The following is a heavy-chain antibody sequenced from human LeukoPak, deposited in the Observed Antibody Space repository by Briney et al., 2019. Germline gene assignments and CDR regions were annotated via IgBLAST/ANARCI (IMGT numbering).Heavy chain of an antibody. Sequence: SETLSLTCTVSGGSISSYYWRWIRQPPGKGLEWIGYIYYSGSTNYNPSLKSRVTISVDTSKNQFSLKLSSVTAADTAVYYCARGSGYCSGGSCYLGYWGQGTLVTVSS. V-gene: IGHV4-59*01. CDR1: GGSISSYY. D-gene: IGHD2-15*01. CDR3: ARGSGYCSGGSCYLGY. CDR2: IYYSGST. J-gene: IGHJ4*02.